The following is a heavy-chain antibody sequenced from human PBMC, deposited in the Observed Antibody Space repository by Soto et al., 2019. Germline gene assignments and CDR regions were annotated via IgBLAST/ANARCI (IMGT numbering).Heavy chain of an antibody. J-gene: IGHJ6*03. V-gene: IGHV1-18*01. CDR3: ARVRQLVGYFDYYMDV. CDR2: ISAYNGDT. D-gene: IGHD6-6*01. CDR1: GYTLTNYG. Sequence: QVQLLQSGAEVKKPGASVKVSCKASGYTLTNYGITWVRQAPGQGLEWMGWISAYNGDTHYTQRLQGRVTMTTDTSTSTAYMELTGRRSDDTAVYYCARVRQLVGYFDYYMDVWGKGTTVTVSS.